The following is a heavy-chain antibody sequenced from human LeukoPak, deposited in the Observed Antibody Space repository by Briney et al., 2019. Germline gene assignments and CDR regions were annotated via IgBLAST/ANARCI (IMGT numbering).Heavy chain of an antibody. V-gene: IGHV3-53*01. CDR1: GFTVSTNY. Sequence: GGSLRLSCAASGFTVSTNYMTWVRQAPGKGLDWVSIINTGGYTYYIDSVKGRFTISRDKSKNTLYLRMTFLNVEDTAVYYCARESGSYLQWGQGTLVTVSS. CDR2: INTGGYT. D-gene: IGHD1-26*01. CDR3: ARESGSYLQ. J-gene: IGHJ4*02.